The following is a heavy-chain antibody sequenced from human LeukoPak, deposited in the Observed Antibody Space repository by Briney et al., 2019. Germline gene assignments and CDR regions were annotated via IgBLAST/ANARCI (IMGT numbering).Heavy chain of an antibody. CDR1: GFTFSSYS. CDR2: ISSSSYI. J-gene: IGHJ4*02. CDR3: TRGTNDYGGIERKKPFDY. V-gene: IGHV3-21*01. Sequence: GGSLRLSCAASGFTFSSYSMNWVRQAPGKGLEWVSSISSSSYIYYADSVKGRFTISRDNAKNSLYLQMSSLRAEDTAVYYCTRGTNDYGGIERKKPFDYWGQGTLVTVSS. D-gene: IGHD4-23*01.